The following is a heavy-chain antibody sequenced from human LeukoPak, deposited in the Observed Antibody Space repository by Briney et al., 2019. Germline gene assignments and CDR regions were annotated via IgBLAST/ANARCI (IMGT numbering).Heavy chain of an antibody. CDR2: FYTGGST. V-gene: IGHV3-66*01. D-gene: IGHD2-21*02. CDR3: ARGQSYCGADCYSD. Sequence: GGSLRLSCAASGFSINHYYMTWIRQTPGKGLDWVSVFYTGGSTNYGDSVKGRFTISRDNSKNTLYLQMNSLRADDTAIYYCARGQSYCGADCYSDWGQGTLVTVSS. J-gene: IGHJ4*02. CDR1: GFSINHYY.